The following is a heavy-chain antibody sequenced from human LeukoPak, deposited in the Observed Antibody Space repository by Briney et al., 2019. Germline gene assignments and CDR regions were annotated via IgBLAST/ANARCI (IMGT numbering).Heavy chain of an antibody. V-gene: IGHV3-9*01. CDR3: AKDPYGSGNSNWFDP. CDR1: GFTFDDYA. CDR2: ISWNSGSI. D-gene: IGHD3-10*01. J-gene: IGHJ5*02. Sequence: GGSLRLSCAASGFTFDDYAMHWVRQAPGKGLEWVSGISWNSGSIAYADSVRGRFTISRDNAKNSLYLQMNSLRAEDTALYYCAKDPYGSGNSNWFDPWGQGTLVTVSS.